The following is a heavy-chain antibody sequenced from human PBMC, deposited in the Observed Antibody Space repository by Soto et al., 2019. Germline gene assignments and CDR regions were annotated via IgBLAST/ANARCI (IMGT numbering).Heavy chain of an antibody. J-gene: IGHJ3*02. Sequence: GGSLRLSCAASGFTFDDYGMSWVRQAPGKGLEWVSGINWNGGSTGYADSVKGRFTISRDNGKNSLYLQMNSLRSEYTALYHCARGNWNDAFDIWGQGTMVTVSS. D-gene: IGHD1-20*01. V-gene: IGHV3-20*01. CDR3: ARGNWNDAFDI. CDR2: INWNGGST. CDR1: GFTFDDYG.